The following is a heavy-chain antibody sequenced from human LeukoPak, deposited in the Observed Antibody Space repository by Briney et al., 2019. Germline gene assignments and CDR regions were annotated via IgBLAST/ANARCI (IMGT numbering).Heavy chain of an antibody. Sequence: SETLSLTCTVSGGSISSGDYYWSWIRQPPGKGLEWIGYIYYSGSTYYNPSLKSRVTMSVDTSKNQFSLKLSSVTAADTAVYYCARVVVVVPAAIVYAFDIWGQGTMVTVSS. CDR1: GGSISSGDYY. D-gene: IGHD2-2*01. CDR3: ARVVVVVPAAIVYAFDI. J-gene: IGHJ3*02. CDR2: IYYSGST. V-gene: IGHV4-30-4*01.